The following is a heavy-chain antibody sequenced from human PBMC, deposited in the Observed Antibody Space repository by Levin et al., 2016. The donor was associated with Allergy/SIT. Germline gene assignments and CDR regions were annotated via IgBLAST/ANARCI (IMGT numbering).Heavy chain of an antibody. CDR1: GGSISSGGYY. CDR3: ARMWLVGNWFDP. V-gene: IGHV4-61*08. Sequence: SETLSLTCTVSGGSISSGGYYWSWIRQHPGKGLEWIGYIYYSGSTNYNPSLKSRVTISVDTSKNQFSLKLSSVTAADTAVYYCARMWLVGNWFDPWGQGTLVTVSS. CDR2: IYYSGST. J-gene: IGHJ5*02. D-gene: IGHD6-19*01.